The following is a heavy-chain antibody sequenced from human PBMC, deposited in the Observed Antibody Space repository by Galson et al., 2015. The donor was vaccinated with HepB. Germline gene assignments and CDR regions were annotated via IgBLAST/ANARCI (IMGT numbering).Heavy chain of an antibody. CDR1: GFTFSVHF. V-gene: IGHV3-64D*06. J-gene: IGHJ4*02. Sequence: SLRLSCAASGFTFSVHFMHWVRQAPGKGLEYVAAISSRGDGTYYADSVKGRFIISRDNSQNTVYLQMTSLRPEDAAVYYCVRDNAGTHADYWGQGTLVIVSS. D-gene: IGHD1/OR15-1a*01. CDR2: ISSRGDGT. CDR3: VRDNAGTHADY.